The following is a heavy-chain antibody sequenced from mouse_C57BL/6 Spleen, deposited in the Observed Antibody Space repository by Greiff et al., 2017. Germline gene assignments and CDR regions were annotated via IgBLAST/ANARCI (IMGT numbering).Heavy chain of an antibody. CDR1: GFSLTSYG. Sequence: QVQLKESGPGLVAPSQSLSITCTVSGFSLTSYGVHWVRQPPGKGLEWLVVIWSDGSTTYNSALKSRLSISKDNSNSQVFLKMNSLQTDDTALYYCARHDLWDYAMDYWGQGTSVTVSS. V-gene: IGHV2-6-1*01. D-gene: IGHD6-2*01. CDR2: IWSDGST. J-gene: IGHJ4*01. CDR3: ARHDLWDYAMDY.